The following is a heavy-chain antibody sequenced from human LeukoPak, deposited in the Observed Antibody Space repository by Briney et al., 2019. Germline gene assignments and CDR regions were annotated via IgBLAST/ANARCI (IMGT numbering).Heavy chain of an antibody. CDR3: AREGIVRTYDQ. D-gene: IGHD2/OR15-2a*01. Sequence: SETLSLTCTVSGDSISSYYWYWFRQPPGKELEWIACIYYSGITRYNPSLKGRVIISLDTSKNQFSLRLSSVTAADTAVYYCAREGIVRTYDQWGQGTLVTVSS. J-gene: IGHJ4*02. V-gene: IGHV4-59*12. CDR2: IYYSGIT. CDR1: GDSISSYY.